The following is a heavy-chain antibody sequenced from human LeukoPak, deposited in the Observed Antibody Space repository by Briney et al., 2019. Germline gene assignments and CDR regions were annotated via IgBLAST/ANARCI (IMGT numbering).Heavy chain of an antibody. CDR1: GFSVTTSY. D-gene: IGHD3-3*01. CDR3: ARTYYDYRVGTNYFDY. J-gene: IGHJ4*02. Sequence: TGGSLRVSCAASGFSVTTSYMSWVRQAPGEGLEWVSVTYSGGSTSHADSVKGRFTVSRDDSKNMVYLQMNSMRHDDTAVYYCARTYYDYRVGTNYFDYWGQGTLVTVSS. V-gene: IGHV3-66*01. CDR2: TYSGGST.